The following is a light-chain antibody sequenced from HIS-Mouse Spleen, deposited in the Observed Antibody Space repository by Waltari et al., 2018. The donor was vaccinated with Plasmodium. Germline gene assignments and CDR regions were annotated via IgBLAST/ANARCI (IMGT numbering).Light chain of an antibody. CDR1: QSVSRN. Sequence: EIVMTQSPATLSVSPGERATLSCRASQSVSRNLAGYQRKPGQAPRLLIDGASTRATGIPARFSGSGSGTEFTLTISSLQSEDFAVYYCQQYNNWSFTFGPGTKVDIK. V-gene: IGKV3-15*01. CDR3: QQYNNWSFT. J-gene: IGKJ3*01. CDR2: GAS.